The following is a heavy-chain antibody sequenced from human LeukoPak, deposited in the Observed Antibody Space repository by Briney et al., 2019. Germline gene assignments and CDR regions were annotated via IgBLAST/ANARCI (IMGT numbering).Heavy chain of an antibody. V-gene: IGHV3-30*18. CDR1: GFTFSDYG. J-gene: IGHJ4*02. CDR3: AKAGGYCSGGNCYANC. CDR2: ISYDGSNK. Sequence: GGSLRLSCAASGFTFSDYGMHWVRQAPGKGLEWVTIISYDGSNKYYTDSVKGRFTISRDNSKNTVYPQMNSLRAEDTAVYYCAKAGGYCSGGNCYANCWGQGTLVTVSS. D-gene: IGHD2-15*01.